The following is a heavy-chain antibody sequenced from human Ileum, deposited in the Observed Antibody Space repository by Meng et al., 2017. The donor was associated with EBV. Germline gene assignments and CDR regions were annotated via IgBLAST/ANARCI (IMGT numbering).Heavy chain of an antibody. J-gene: IGHJ4*02. Sequence: QRQLKGSGPGLSEPSGTLSLTVAFSAYSIGSTNWWGWNRQPPGKGLAWIGYIYYSGSTSYNPSLKCRVTMSVHKSKNQFSLNLNSVTAVDTAVYYCARNVPGTSAYYDWGQGTLVTVSS. CDR3: ARNVPGTSAYYD. D-gene: IGHD3-22*01. CDR1: AYSIGSTNW. V-gene: IGHV4-28*01. CDR2: IYYSGST.